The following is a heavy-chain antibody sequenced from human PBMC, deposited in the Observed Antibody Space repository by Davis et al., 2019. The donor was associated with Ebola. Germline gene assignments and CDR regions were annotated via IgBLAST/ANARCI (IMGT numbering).Heavy chain of an antibody. V-gene: IGHV5-51*01. J-gene: IGHJ4*02. CDR3: ARLNSVAEQPLLYYFDY. CDR1: GYSFTSYW. D-gene: IGHD1/OR15-1a*01. Sequence: PGGSLRLSCKGSGYSFTSYWIGWVRQMPGKGLEWMGIIYPCDSDTRYSPSFQGQVTISADKSISTAYLQWSSLKASDTAMYYCARLNSVAEQPLLYYFDYWGQGTLVTVSS. CDR2: IYPCDSDT.